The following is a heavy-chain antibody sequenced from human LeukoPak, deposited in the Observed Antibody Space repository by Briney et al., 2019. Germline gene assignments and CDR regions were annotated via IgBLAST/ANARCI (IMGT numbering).Heavy chain of an antibody. CDR1: GFTFSNAW. CDR2: IKSKTDGGTT. J-gene: IGHJ4*02. CDR3: TTDSDYSGSLAY. D-gene: IGHD1-26*01. Sequence: GGSLRLSCAASGFTFSNAWMSWVRQAPGKGLEWVGRIKSKTDGGTTDYAAPVKGRFTISRDDSKNTLYLRMNSLKTEDTAVYYCTTDSDYSGSLAYWGQGTLVTVSS. V-gene: IGHV3-15*01.